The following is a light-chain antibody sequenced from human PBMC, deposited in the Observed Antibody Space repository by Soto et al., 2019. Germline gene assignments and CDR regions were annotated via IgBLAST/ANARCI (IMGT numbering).Light chain of an antibody. J-gene: IGKJ1*01. CDR3: QQYHNWPWT. Sequence: EKVMTQSPATLSVSLGERATLSCWASQSISSYLAWYQQKPGQAPRLLIYAASTRATGVPDRFSGSGSGTEFTLTISSLQSEDSAIYYCQQYHNWPWTFGQGTNVEIK. CDR2: AAS. CDR1: QSISSY. V-gene: IGKV3-15*01.